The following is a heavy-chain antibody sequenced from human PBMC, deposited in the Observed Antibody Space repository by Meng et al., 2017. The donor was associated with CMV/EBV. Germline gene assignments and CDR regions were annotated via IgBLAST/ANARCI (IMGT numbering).Heavy chain of an antibody. CDR3: ARDGSSSSAFGDYYYYGMDV. CDR1: GFTFSDYY. CDR2: ISSSGSTI. Sequence: GESLKISCPASGFTFSDYYMSWIRQAPGKRLEWVSYISSSGSTIYYADSVKGRFTISRDNAKNSLYLQMNSLRAEDTAVYYCARDGSSSSAFGDYYYYGMDVWGQGTTVPSP. V-gene: IGHV3-11*01. D-gene: IGHD6-6*01. J-gene: IGHJ6*02.